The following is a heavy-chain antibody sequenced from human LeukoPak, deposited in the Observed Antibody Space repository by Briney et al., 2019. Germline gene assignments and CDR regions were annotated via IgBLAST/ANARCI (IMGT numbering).Heavy chain of an antibody. D-gene: IGHD3-10*01. CDR1: GLTVSRNY. CDR2: IYSGGST. V-gene: IGHV3-66*01. Sequence: GGSLRPSCAASGLTVSRNYMSWVRQAPGKGLEWVSVIYSGGSTYYADSVKGRFTISRDNSKNTLYLQMNSLRAVDTAVYYCARDPIYYGSGRSSDYWGQGTLVTVSS. J-gene: IGHJ4*02. CDR3: ARDPIYYGSGRSSDY.